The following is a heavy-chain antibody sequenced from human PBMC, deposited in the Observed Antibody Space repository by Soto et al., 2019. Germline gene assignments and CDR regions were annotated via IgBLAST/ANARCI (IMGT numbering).Heavy chain of an antibody. CDR3: ARGTATRNCTNGVCYVYYYYMDV. CDR1: GGSISSYY. D-gene: IGHD2-8*01. Sequence: SETLSLTCTVSGGSISSYYWSWIRQPPGKGLEWIGYIYYSGSTNYNPSLKSRVTISVDTSKNQFSLKLSSVTAADPAVYYCARGTATRNCTNGVCYVYYYYMDVWGKGTTVTVSS. V-gene: IGHV4-59*08. J-gene: IGHJ6*03. CDR2: IYYSGST.